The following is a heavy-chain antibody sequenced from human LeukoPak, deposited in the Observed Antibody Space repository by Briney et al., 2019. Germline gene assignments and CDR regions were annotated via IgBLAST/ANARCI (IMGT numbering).Heavy chain of an antibody. V-gene: IGHV1-8*03. Sequence: ASVKVSCKASGYTFTSYDINWVRQATGQGLEWMGWMNPNSGNTGYAQKFQGRVTNTRNTSISTAYMELSSLRSEDTAVYYCARRWKMGARGRVYFDYWGQGTLVTVSS. CDR1: GYTFTSYD. D-gene: IGHD1-26*01. CDR3: ARRWKMGARGRVYFDY. CDR2: MNPNSGNT. J-gene: IGHJ4*02.